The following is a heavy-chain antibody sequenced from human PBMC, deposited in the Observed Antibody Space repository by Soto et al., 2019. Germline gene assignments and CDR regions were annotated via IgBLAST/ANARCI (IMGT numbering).Heavy chain of an antibody. V-gene: IGHV3-30*18. CDR2: ISYDGSNK. CDR1: GFTFSSYG. J-gene: IGHJ4*02. D-gene: IGHD6-19*01. Sequence: GGSLRLSCAASGFTFSSYGMHWVRQAPGKGLEWVAVISYDGSNKYYADSVKGRFTISRDNSKNTLYLQMNSLRAGDTAVYYCAKDKLAVAVAAPFDYWGQGTLVTVSS. CDR3: AKDKLAVAVAAPFDY.